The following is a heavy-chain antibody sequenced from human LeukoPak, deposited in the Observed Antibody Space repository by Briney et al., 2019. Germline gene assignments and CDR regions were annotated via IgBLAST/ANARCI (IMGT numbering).Heavy chain of an antibody. V-gene: IGHV4-38-2*02. CDR1: GYSISSGFY. Sequence: PSETLSLTCTVSGYSISSGFYWGWIRQPPGKGLEWIGSIYHSGSTYYNPSLKSRVIISVDTSKNQFSLKLSSVTAADTAVYYCARGPKYQPLLLGYWGQGTLVTVSS. CDR2: IYHSGST. J-gene: IGHJ4*02. CDR3: ARGPKYQPLLLGY. D-gene: IGHD2-2*01.